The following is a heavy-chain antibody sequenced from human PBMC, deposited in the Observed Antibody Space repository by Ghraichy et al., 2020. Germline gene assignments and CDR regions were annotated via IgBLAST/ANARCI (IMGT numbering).Heavy chain of an antibody. CDR3: AKSLKVGATYSVSDY. D-gene: IGHD1-26*01. Sequence: GGSLRLSCAASGFTFSTYAMSWVRQAPGKGLEWVSAITGSGGSTYYADSVKGRFTISRDNSKNTLYLQVNSLGAEDTAVYYCAKSLKVGATYSVSDYWGQGTLVTVSS. V-gene: IGHV3-23*01. CDR2: ITGSGGST. J-gene: IGHJ4*02. CDR1: GFTFSTYA.